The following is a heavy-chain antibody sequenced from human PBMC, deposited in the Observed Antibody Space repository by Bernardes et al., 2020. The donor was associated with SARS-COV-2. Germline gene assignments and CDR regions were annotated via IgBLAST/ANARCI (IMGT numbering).Heavy chain of an antibody. V-gene: IGHV1-3*01. J-gene: IGHJ3*02. Sequence: VKVSCKASGYTFTSYAMHWVRQAPGQRLEWMGWINAGNGNTKYSQKFQGRVTITRDTSASTAYMELSSLRSEDTAVYYCARDSDDSSGPAFDIWGQGTMVTVSS. CDR2: INAGNGNT. D-gene: IGHD3-22*01. CDR3: ARDSDDSSGPAFDI. CDR1: GYTFTSYA.